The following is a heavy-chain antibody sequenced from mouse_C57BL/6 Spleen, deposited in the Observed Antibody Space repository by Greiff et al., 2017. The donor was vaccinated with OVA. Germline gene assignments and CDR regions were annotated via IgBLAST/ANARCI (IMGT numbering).Heavy chain of an antibody. CDR2: IDPSDSYT. Sequence: VKLQQPGAELVRPGTSVKLSCKASGYTFTSYWMHWVKQRPGQGLEWIGVIDPSDSYTNYNQKFKGKATLTVDTSSSTAYMQLSSLTSEDSAVYYCARDGNHYYAMDYWGQGTSVTVSS. CDR3: ARDGNHYYAMDY. J-gene: IGHJ4*01. D-gene: IGHD2-1*01. CDR1: GYTFTSYW. V-gene: IGHV1-59*01.